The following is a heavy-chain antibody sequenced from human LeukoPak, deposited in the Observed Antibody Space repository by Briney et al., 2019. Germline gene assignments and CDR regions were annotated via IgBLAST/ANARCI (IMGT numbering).Heavy chain of an antibody. V-gene: IGHV3-48*03. CDR2: ITGSGSGI. CDR1: GFTFSSFQ. J-gene: IGHJ4*02. CDR3: ARSSGSGWYFYY. Sequence: GGSLRLSCAASGFTFSSFQVNWVRQAPGKGLEWISYITGSGSGIYYADSVKGRFTISRDNAKNSLHLQMNSLRVEDTAVYFCARSSGSGWYFYYWGQGTVVTVSS. D-gene: IGHD6-19*01.